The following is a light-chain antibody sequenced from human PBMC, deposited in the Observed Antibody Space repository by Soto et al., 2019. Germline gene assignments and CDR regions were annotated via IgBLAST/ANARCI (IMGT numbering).Light chain of an antibody. CDR1: QSISSW. Sequence: DIQMTQSPSTLSASVGDRVTITCRASQSISSWLAWYQQKPGKAPQILIYDASTLKSGVPSRFSGSGSGTDFTLTISSLQPEDFATYXXXXXXXTPRTFGQGTKVDIK. CDR2: DAS. V-gene: IGKV1-5*01. CDR3: XXXXXTPRT. J-gene: IGKJ1*01.